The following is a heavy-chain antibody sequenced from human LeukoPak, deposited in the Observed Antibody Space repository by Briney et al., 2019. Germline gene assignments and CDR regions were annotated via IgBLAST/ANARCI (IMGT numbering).Heavy chain of an antibody. J-gene: IGHJ3*02. D-gene: IGHD6-13*01. CDR1: GFTVNSNY. CDR2: IYTDGTT. Sequence: GGSLRLSCAASGFTVNSNYMNWVRQAPGKGLEWVSVIYTDGTTYYADSVKGRFSISRDNSKNTLYLQMNTVRAEDTAVYYCARDRVYGSSRTGAFDIWGQGTMVTVSS. CDR3: ARDRVYGSSRTGAFDI. V-gene: IGHV3-66*01.